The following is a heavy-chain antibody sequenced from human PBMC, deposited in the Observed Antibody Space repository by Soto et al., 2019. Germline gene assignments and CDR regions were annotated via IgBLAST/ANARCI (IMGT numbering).Heavy chain of an antibody. Sequence: QVQLVESGGGVVQPGRSLRLSCAASGFTFSSYGMHWVRQAPGKGLEWVAVIWYDGSNKYYADSVKGRFTISRDNSKNTLYLKMNSLRAEDTAVYYCARDPDIVVVPAAIEGYYFDYWGQGTLVTVSS. J-gene: IGHJ4*02. D-gene: IGHD2-2*01. CDR1: GFTFSSYG. CDR3: ARDPDIVVVPAAIEGYYFDY. CDR2: IWYDGSNK. V-gene: IGHV3-33*01.